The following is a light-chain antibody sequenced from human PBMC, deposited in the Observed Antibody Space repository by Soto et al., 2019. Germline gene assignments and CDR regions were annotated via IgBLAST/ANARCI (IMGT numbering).Light chain of an antibody. CDR2: DVT. V-gene: IGLV2-11*01. Sequence: QSALTQPRSVSGSPGQSVTISCTGTITDVGKYNYVSWYQQHPGKAPKLLMYDVTQRPSGVPDCFSGSKSGDTASLTISGLQAEDEADYYCCSYAGSYTYVFGAGTKVTVL. CDR3: CSYAGSYTYV. J-gene: IGLJ1*01. CDR1: ITDVGKYNY.